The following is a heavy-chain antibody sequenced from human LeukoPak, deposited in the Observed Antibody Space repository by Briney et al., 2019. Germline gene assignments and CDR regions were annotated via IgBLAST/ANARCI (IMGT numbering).Heavy chain of an antibody. CDR2: INHSGST. V-gene: IGHV4-34*01. J-gene: IGHJ4*02. CDR3: ARGGSGSYYSPSPPDY. D-gene: IGHD1-26*01. CDR1: GGSFSGYY. Sequence: SETLSLTCAVYGGSFSGYYWSWIRQPPGKGLEWIGEINHSGSTNYNPSLKSRVTISVDTSKNQFSLKLSSLTAADTALYYCARGGSGSYYSPSPPDYWGQGTLVTVSS.